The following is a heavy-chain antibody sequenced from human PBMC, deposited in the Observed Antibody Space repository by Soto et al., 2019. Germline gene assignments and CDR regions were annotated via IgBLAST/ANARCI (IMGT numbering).Heavy chain of an antibody. CDR1: GFTFSSYG. Sequence: QVQLVESGGGVVQPGRSLRLSCAASGFTFSSYGMHWVRQAPGKGLEWVAVISYDGSNKYYADSVKGRFTISRDNSGHTLYMGMNSRRADDTAVYYCAVGLAVAGSFDYWGQGPLVIVSA. D-gene: IGHD6-19*01. V-gene: IGHV3-30*03. J-gene: IGHJ4*02. CDR3: AVGLAVAGSFDY. CDR2: ISYDGSNK.